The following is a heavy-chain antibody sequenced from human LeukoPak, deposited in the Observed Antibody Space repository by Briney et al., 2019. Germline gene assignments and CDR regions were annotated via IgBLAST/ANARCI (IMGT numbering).Heavy chain of an antibody. J-gene: IGHJ6*02. CDR2: IIPGFGTA. D-gene: IGHD4-17*01. CDR3: ASTFETYGDYDYYYGMDV. CDR1: GGTFSSSG. Sequence: SVTVSFKASGGTFSSSGISWVRQAPGQGLEWMGGIIPGFGTANYAQRVHGRVTITADESTSTVYMELSSLRSEDTAVYYCASTFETYGDYDYYYGMDVWGQGTTVTVSS. V-gene: IGHV1-69*13.